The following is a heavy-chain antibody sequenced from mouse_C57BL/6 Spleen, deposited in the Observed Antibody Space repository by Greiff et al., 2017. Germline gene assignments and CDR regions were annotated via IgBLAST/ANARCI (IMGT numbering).Heavy chain of an antibody. CDR2: IYPGDGDT. V-gene: IGHV1-80*01. J-gene: IGHJ3*01. CDR3: ANYYDYDGAWFAY. Sequence: QVQLKQSGAELVKPGASVKISCKASGYAFSSYWMNWVKQRPGKGLEWIGQIYPGDGDTNYNGKFKGKATLTADKSSSTAYMQLSSLTSEDSAVYFCANYYDYDGAWFAYWGQGTLVTVSA. D-gene: IGHD2-4*01. CDR1: GYAFSSYW.